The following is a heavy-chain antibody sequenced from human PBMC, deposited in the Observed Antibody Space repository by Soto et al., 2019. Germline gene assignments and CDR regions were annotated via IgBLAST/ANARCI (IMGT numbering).Heavy chain of an antibody. J-gene: IGHJ6*02. CDR2: ISYDGSNK. CDR3: ARAYCSSTSCDYYYYGMDV. Sequence: PGGSLRLSCAASGFTFSSYAMHWVRQAPGKGLEWVAVISYDGSNKYYADSVKGRFTISRDNSKNTLYLQMNSLRAEDTAVYYCARAYCSSTSCDYYYYGMDVWGQGTTVTVSS. D-gene: IGHD2-2*01. CDR1: GFTFSSYA. V-gene: IGHV3-30-3*01.